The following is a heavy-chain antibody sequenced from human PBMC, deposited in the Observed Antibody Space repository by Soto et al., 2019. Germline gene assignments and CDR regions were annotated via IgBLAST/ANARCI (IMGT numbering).Heavy chain of an antibody. V-gene: IGHV3-33*01. CDR2: IWYDGSNK. Sequence: QVQLVESVGGVVHPGRSLRLSCAASGFTFSSYGMHWVRQAPGKGLEWVAVIWYDGSNKYYADSVKGRFTISRNNSKNTLYLQMNSLRAEDTAVYDCARGLLRYYFDYWGQGTLVTVSS. J-gene: IGHJ4*02. CDR3: ARGLLRYYFDY. CDR1: GFTFSSYG.